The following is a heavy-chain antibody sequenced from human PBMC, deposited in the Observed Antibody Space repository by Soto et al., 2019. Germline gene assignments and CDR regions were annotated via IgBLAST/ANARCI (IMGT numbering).Heavy chain of an antibody. V-gene: IGHV3-23*01. J-gene: IGHJ4*02. Sequence: PGGSLRLSCAASGFSFSNYGMDWVRLAPGKGLEWVSAISASGANTYYADSVKGRFTISRDNSKNTLFLLMNSLRAEDTAIYYCAKELGHSKPFDYWGQGTLVTVSS. CDR1: GFSFSNYG. CDR2: ISASGANT. CDR3: AKELGHSKPFDY. D-gene: IGHD4-4*01.